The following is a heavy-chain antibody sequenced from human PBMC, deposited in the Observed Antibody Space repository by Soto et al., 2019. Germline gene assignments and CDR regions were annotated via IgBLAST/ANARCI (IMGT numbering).Heavy chain of an antibody. V-gene: IGHV1-69*08. D-gene: IGHD3-22*01. CDR1: GGTFSTYT. CDR2: VIPILARR. Sequence: QVQLVHSGAEVKKPGSSVKVSCKASGGTFSTYTISWVRQAPGQGLEWVGRVIPILARRNYPQKFQSRVTINAAKSTSTAYMELPSLTSEDTAVYYCARDPSRGPAGGDAFEIWGQGTMVTVSS. J-gene: IGHJ3*02. CDR3: ARDPSRGPAGGDAFEI.